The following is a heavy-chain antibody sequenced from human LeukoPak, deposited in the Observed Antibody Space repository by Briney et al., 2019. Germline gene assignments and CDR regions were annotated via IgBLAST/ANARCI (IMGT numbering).Heavy chain of an antibody. CDR3: ARDSIVVVPAAISHWFDP. CDR2: IYASGST. V-gene: IGHV4-4*07. J-gene: IGHJ5*02. D-gene: IGHD2-2*02. Sequence: SETLSLTCTVSGGSISSYYWSWIRQPAGKGLEWIGRIYASGSTNYNPSLKSRVTMSVDTSKNQFSLKLNSVTAADTAVYYCARDSIVVVPAAISHWFDPWGQGTLVTVSS. CDR1: GGSISSYY.